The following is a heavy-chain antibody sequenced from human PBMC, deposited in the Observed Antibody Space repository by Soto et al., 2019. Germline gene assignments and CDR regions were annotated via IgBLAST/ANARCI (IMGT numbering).Heavy chain of an antibody. V-gene: IGHV4-30-4*08. J-gene: IGHJ4*02. Sequence: SETLSLTCAVSGGSISSGGYYWGWIRQPPGKGLEWIGYIYYSGNTYSNTSLESRLTISVDPSNNQFALRLTSVTAPDTAIYYCARATYDSSTYYLDYWGQGTLVTVSS. CDR3: ARATYDSSTYYLDY. D-gene: IGHD3-22*01. CDR2: IYYSGNT. CDR1: GGSISSGGYY.